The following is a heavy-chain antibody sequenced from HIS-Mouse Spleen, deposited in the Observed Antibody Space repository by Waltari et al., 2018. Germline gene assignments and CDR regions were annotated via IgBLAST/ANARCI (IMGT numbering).Heavy chain of an antibody. D-gene: IGHD3-3*01. V-gene: IGHV1-18*01. CDR1: GYTFTSYG. CDR2: ISAYNGNT. CDR3: ARDRSYDFWSGYYDYYYYYGMDV. J-gene: IGHJ6*02. Sequence: QVQLVQSGAEVKKPGASVKVSCKASGYTFTSYGISWVRQAPGQGLEWMGWISAYNGNTNYAQKLQGRVTMNTDKSTSTAYMELRRLRSDDTAVYYCARDRSYDFWSGYYDYYYYYGMDVWGQGTTVTVPS.